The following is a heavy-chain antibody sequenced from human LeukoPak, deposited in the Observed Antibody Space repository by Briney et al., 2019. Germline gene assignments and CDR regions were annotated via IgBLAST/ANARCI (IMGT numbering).Heavy chain of an antibody. V-gene: IGHV4-59*01. CDR2: IYYSGST. J-gene: IGHJ3*02. CDR3: ASVYSSGWHDAFDI. CDR1: GGSISSYY. Sequence: SETLSLTCTVSGGSISSYYWSWIRQPPGKGLEWIGYIYYSGSTNYNPSLKSRVTISVDTSKNQFSLKLSSVTAADTAVCYCASVYSSGWHDAFDIWGQGTMVTVSS. D-gene: IGHD6-19*01.